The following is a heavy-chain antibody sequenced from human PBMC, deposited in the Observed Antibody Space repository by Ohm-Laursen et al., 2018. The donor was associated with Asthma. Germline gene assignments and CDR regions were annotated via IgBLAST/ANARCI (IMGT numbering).Heavy chain of an antibody. CDR2: IDKEGRAT. D-gene: IGHD2-21*02. V-gene: IGHV3-74*03. Sequence: SLRLSCAASGFAFTDYFMQWVRQTPEKGLMWVSRIDKEGRATQYADSVKGRFTISRDNSKNTLYLQMNSLRAEDTAVYYCARTIVVVTATHLYFDYWGQGTLVTVSS. CDR1: GFAFTDYF. CDR3: ARTIVVVTATHLYFDY. J-gene: IGHJ4*02.